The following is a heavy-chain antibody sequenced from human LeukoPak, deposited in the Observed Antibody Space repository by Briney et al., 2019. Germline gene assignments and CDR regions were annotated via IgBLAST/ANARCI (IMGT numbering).Heavy chain of an antibody. J-gene: IGHJ4*02. CDR2: LYYSGIT. V-gene: IGHV4-59*08. CDR1: GGSINNYY. CDR3: ARQRGDCSSTSCYVDY. Sequence: SETLSLTCTVSGGSINNYYWSWIRQPPGKGLEWIGYLYYSGITNYNPSLKSRVIISLDTSNNQFSLKLSSVTAADTAVYYCARQRGDCSSTSCYVDYWGQGTLVTVSS. D-gene: IGHD2-2*01.